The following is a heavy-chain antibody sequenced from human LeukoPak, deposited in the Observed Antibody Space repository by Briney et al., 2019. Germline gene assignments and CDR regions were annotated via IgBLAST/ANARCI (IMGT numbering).Heavy chain of an antibody. V-gene: IGHV4-4*07. Sequence: PSETLSLTCTVSGGSISSYYWSWIRQPAGKGLEWIGRTYTSGSTNYNPSLKSRVTMSVDTSKNQFSLKLSSVTAADTAVYYCARDQAFASKSRSEYFDLWGRGTLVTVSS. CDR2: TYTSGST. CDR1: GGSISSYY. CDR3: ARDQAFASKSRSEYFDL. D-gene: IGHD1-14*01. J-gene: IGHJ2*01.